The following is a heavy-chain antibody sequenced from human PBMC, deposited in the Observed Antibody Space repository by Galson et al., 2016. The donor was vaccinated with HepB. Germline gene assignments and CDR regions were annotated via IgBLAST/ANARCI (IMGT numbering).Heavy chain of an antibody. CDR2: ITGLGGKA. CDR3: VKIDGVNNGWSYKHPDH. D-gene: IGHD6-19*01. CDR1: GFTFSDSW. Sequence: SLRLSCAASGFTFSDSWMSWVRRAPGKGLEWVSSITGLGGKAFYSDSVKGRFTMSRDNSANAVFLQMTSLTPEDTAVYYCVKIDGVNNGWSYKHPDHWGQGTQLIVSS. V-gene: IGHV3-23*01. J-gene: IGHJ5*02.